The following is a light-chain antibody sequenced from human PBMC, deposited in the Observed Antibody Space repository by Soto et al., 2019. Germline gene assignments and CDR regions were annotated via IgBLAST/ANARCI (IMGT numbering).Light chain of an antibody. CDR1: SSDVGGYDY. V-gene: IGLV2-14*01. CDR3: SYFCSTSTLPYA. J-gene: IGLJ1*01. CDR2: EVT. Sequence: QSALTQPASVSGSPGQSITISCTGTSSDVGGYDYVSWYQQHPGKAPKLMIFEVTNRPSGVSNRFSGSKSGNTASLTISGLLAEDEADYYCSYFCSTSTLPYAFGTGTKLTVL.